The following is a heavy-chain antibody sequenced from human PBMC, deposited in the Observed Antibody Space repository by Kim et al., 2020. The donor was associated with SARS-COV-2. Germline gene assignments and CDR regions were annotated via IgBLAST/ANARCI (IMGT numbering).Heavy chain of an antibody. V-gene: IGHV3-23*01. CDR3: AKWGGPAALYYYYGMDV. J-gene: IGHJ6*02. CDR1: GFTFSSYA. D-gene: IGHD6-13*01. Sequence: GGSLRLSCAASGFTFSSYAMSWVRQAPGKGLEWVSAISGSGGSTYYADSVKGRFTISRDNSKNTLYLQMNSLRAEDTAVYYCAKWGGPAALYYYYGMDVWGQGTTVTVSS. CDR2: ISGSGGST.